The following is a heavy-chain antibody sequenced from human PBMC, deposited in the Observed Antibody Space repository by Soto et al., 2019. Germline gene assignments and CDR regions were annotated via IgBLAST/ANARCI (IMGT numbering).Heavy chain of an antibody. Sequence: EVQLAESGGGLVQPGASLRLSCVASGFSFSAYWMTWVRQAPGRGLEWVANINQDGSAQVFLDSAKGRFTVSRDNARNSLYLQINYLRADDTAVYYCARDPYDGAFGAFDMWGQGTMVTVSS. CDR2: INQDGSAQ. J-gene: IGHJ3*02. CDR3: ARDPYDGAFGAFDM. V-gene: IGHV3-7*05. D-gene: IGHD3-10*01. CDR1: GFSFSAYW.